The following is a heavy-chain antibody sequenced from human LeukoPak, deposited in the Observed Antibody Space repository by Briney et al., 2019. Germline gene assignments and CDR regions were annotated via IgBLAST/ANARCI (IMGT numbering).Heavy chain of an antibody. CDR3: ARVIFGGSTGCYFDY. J-gene: IGHJ4*02. Sequence: SETLSLTCAVYGGSFSGYYWSWIRQPPGKGLEWIGEINHSGSTNYNPSLKSRVTISVDTSKNQFSLKLSSVTAADTAVYYCARVIFGGSTGCYFDYWGQGTLVTVSS. CDR2: INHSGST. D-gene: IGHD1-26*01. CDR1: GGSFSGYY. V-gene: IGHV4-34*01.